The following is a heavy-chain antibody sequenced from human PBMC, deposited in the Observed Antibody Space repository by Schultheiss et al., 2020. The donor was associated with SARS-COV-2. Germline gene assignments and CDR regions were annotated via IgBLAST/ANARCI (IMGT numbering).Heavy chain of an antibody. CDR3: AKAVTATILYFDY. Sequence: GEPLKISCAASGFTFSSYAMSWVRQAPGKGLEWVSAISGSGGSTYYADSVKGRFTISRDNSKNTLYLQMNSLRAEDTAVYYCAKAVTATILYFDYWGQGTLVTVSS. CDR2: ISGSGGST. V-gene: IGHV3-23*01. CDR1: GFTFSSYA. D-gene: IGHD5-24*01. J-gene: IGHJ4*02.